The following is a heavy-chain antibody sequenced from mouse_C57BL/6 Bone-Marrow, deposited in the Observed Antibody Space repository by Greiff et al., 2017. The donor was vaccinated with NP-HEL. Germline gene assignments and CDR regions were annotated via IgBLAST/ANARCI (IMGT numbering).Heavy chain of an antibody. Sequence: EVKLVESGGGLVKPGGSLELSCAASGFTFSSYAMSWVRQTPEKRLEWVATISDGGSYTYYPDNVKGRFTISRDNAKNNLYLQMSHLKSEDTAMYYCARDSYYGRFAYWGQGTLVTVSA. CDR2: ISDGGSYT. V-gene: IGHV5-4*01. CDR1: GFTFSSYA. CDR3: ARDSYYGRFAY. J-gene: IGHJ3*01. D-gene: IGHD1-1*01.